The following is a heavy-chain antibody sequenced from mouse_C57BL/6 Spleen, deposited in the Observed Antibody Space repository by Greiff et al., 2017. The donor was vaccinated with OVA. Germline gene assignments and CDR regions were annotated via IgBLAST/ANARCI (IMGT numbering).Heavy chain of an antibody. CDR1: GYTFTSYD. D-gene: IGHD1-1*01. Sequence: LQESGPELVKPGASVKLSCKASGYTFTSYDINWVKQRPGQGLEWIGWIYPRDGSTKYNEKFKGKATLTVDTSSSTAYMELHSLTSEDSAVYFCARGGTTVVGYFDVWGTGTTVTVSS. CDR2: IYPRDGST. CDR3: ARGGTTVVGYFDV. J-gene: IGHJ1*03. V-gene: IGHV1-85*01.